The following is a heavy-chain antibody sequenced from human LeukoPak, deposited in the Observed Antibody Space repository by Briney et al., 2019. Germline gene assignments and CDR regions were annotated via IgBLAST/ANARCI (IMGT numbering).Heavy chain of an antibody. V-gene: IGHV1-2*02. CDR3: ALVDSSSWHY. Sequence: ASVKVSCKASGYTFTGYYMHWVRQAPGQGREWMGWINPNSGGTNYAQKFQGRVTMARATSISTAYMELSRLRSDDTAVYYCALVDSSSWHYWGQGTLVTVSS. CDR2: INPNSGGT. CDR1: GYTFTGYY. J-gene: IGHJ4*02. D-gene: IGHD6-13*01.